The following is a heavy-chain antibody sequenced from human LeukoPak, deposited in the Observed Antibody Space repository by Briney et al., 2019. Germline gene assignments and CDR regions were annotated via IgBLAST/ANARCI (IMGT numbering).Heavy chain of an antibody. CDR2: INHSGST. V-gene: IGHV4-34*01. Sequence: PSETLSLTCAVYGGSFSGYYWSWIRQPPGKGLEWIGEINHSGSTNYNPSLKSRVTISVDTSKNQFSLKLSSVTAADTAVYYCARGPFFPFDHPSYYFDYWGQGTLVTVSS. CDR1: GGSFSGYY. D-gene: IGHD3-16*01. CDR3: ARGPFFPFDHPSYYFDY. J-gene: IGHJ4*02.